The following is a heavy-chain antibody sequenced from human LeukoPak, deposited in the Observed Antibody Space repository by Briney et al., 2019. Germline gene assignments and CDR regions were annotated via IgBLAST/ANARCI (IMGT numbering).Heavy chain of an antibody. Sequence: GGSLRLSCAASGFTFSGSAMRWVRQASGKGLEWVGRIRSKANSYATAYAASVKGRFTISRDDSYLQMNSLKTEDTAVYYCTSERYDFWSGYPNDYWGQGTLVTVSS. CDR2: IRSKANSYAT. CDR3: TSERYDFWSGYPNDY. J-gene: IGHJ4*02. CDR1: GFTFSGSA. D-gene: IGHD3-3*01. V-gene: IGHV3-73*01.